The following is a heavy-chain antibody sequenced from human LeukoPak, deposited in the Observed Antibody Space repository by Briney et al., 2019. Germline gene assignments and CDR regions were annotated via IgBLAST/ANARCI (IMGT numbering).Heavy chain of an antibody. Sequence: SETLSLTCSVSGGSISSYYCSWILQPPGNGLEWIGYIYYSGSTNYNPSLKSRVTISVDTSKNQFSLKLSSVTAADTAVYYCARNDYVWGSYITWGQGTLVTVSS. V-gene: IGHV4-59*01. CDR1: GGSISSYY. CDR3: ARNDYVWGSYIT. D-gene: IGHD3-16*01. CDR2: IYYSGST. J-gene: IGHJ5*02.